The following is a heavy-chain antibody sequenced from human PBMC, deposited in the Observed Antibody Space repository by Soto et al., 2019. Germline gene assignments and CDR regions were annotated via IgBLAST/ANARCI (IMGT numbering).Heavy chain of an antibody. D-gene: IGHD3-22*01. J-gene: IGHJ3*02. CDR1: GFTFSSYG. Sequence: QVQLVESGGGVDQPGRSVRLSCAASGFTFSSYGMHWVRQAPGKGLEWVAVISYDGSNKYYADSVKGRFTISRDNSKNTLYLQMNSLRAEDTAVYYCAKAPYYYDSSGYHQGAFDIWGQGTMVTVSS. CDR3: AKAPYYYDSSGYHQGAFDI. V-gene: IGHV3-30*18. CDR2: ISYDGSNK.